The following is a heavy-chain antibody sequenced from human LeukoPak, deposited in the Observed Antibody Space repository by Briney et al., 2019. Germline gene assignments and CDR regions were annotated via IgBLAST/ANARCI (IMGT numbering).Heavy chain of an antibody. CDR2: INHSGST. J-gene: IGHJ4*02. CDR1: GESFSGYY. Sequence: PSETLSLTCAVCGESFSGYYWTWIRQPPGKGLEWIGEINHSGSTNFNPSLKSRVILSVNTSKNQFSLRLTSVTVADTAVYYCARAPEAATIDYWGQGTRVTVSS. D-gene: IGHD6-25*01. V-gene: IGHV4-34*01. CDR3: ARAPEAATIDY.